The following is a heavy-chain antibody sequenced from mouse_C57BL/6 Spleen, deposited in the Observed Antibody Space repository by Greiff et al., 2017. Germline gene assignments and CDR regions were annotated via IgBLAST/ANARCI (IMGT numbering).Heavy chain of an antibody. J-gene: IGHJ4*01. CDR1: GYTFTSYW. CDR3: ARGRITTRYYYAMDY. CDR2: IDPSDSYT. D-gene: IGHD2-4*01. V-gene: IGHV1-59*01. Sequence: VQLQQPGAELVRPGTSVKLSCKASGYTFTSYWMHWVKQRPGQGLEWIGVIDPSDSYTNYNQKFKGKATLTVDTSSSTAYMQLSSLTSEDSAVYYCARGRITTRYYYAMDYWGQGTSVTVSS.